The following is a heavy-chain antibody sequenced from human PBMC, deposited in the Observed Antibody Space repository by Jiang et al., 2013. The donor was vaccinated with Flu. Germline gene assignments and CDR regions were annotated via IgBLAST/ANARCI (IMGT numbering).Heavy chain of an antibody. CDR3: AVRCDDCVSFDH. D-gene: IGHD2-21*02. Sequence: LLKPSETLSLTCTVSGGFISSYYWSWIRHSPGKGLEWIGYIHYSGSTSYNPSLKSRVTTSLDTSKNQFSLRLSSVTAADTAVYYCAVRCDDCVSFDHWGQGTLVTVSS. V-gene: IGHV4-59*01. CDR2: IHYSGST. CDR1: GGFISSYY. J-gene: IGHJ4*02.